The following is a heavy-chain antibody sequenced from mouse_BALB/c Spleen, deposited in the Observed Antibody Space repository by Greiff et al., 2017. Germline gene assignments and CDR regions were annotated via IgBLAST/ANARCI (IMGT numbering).Heavy chain of an antibody. CDR1: GFNIKDTY. Sequence: EVQLQQSGAELVKPGASVKLSCTASGFNIKDTYMHWVKQRPEQGLEWIGRIDPANGNTKYDPKFQGKATITADTSSNTAYLQLSSLTSEDTAVYYCACSSLYAMDYWGQGTSVTVSS. V-gene: IGHV14-3*02. D-gene: IGHD1-1*01. CDR3: ACSSLYAMDY. J-gene: IGHJ4*01. CDR2: IDPANGNT.